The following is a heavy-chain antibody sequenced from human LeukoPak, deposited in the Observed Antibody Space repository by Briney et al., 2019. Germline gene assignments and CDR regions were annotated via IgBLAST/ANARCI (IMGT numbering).Heavy chain of an antibody. D-gene: IGHD3-22*01. CDR1: GGSISSYY. CDR2: IYYSGST. J-gene: IGHJ4*02. CDR3: ARADSSGYYLAAY. Sequence: PSETLSPTCTVSGGSISSYYWSWIRQPPGKGLEWIGYIYYSGSTNYNPSLKSRVTISVGTSKNQFSLKLSSVTAADTAVYYCARADSSGYYLAAYWGQGTLVTVSS. V-gene: IGHV4-59*01.